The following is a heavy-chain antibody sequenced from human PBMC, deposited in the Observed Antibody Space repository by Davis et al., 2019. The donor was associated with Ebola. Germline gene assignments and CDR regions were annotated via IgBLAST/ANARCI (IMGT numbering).Heavy chain of an antibody. Sequence: GESLKISCAASGFTFSSYSMHWVRQSPGKGLESVSAISTNGRTTYYADSVKGRFTISRDNSKNTLYLEMGSLRAEDMAVYYCATASSISAYDYWGQGTLVTVSS. CDR1: GFTFSSYS. CDR3: ATASSISAYDY. CDR2: ISTNGRTT. V-gene: IGHV3-64*02. J-gene: IGHJ4*02. D-gene: IGHD6-6*01.